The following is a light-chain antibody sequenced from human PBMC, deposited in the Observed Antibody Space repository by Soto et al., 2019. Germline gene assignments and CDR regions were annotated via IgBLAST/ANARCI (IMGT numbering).Light chain of an antibody. Sequence: EIVLTQSPGTLSLSPGERATLSCRASQSIANNYLAWYQQRPGQAPRLLIYLTSNRAPGIPDRFSGSGSGADFTLTISRLEPDDFAVYLCQQYGSSPWKFGQGTKV. V-gene: IGKV3-20*01. CDR2: LTS. CDR3: QQYGSSPWK. J-gene: IGKJ1*01. CDR1: QSIANNY.